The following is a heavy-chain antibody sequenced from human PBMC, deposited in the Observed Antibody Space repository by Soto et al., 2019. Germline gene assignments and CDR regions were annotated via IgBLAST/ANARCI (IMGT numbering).Heavy chain of an antibody. CDR3: ARREGYSWFDP. J-gene: IGHJ5*02. V-gene: IGHV4-34*01. CDR2: INHSGST. CDR1: GGSFSGYY. Sequence: SETLSLTCAVYGGSFSGYYWSWIRQPPGKGQEWIGEINHSGSTNYNPSLKSRVTISVDTSKNQFSLKLSSVTAADTAVYYCARREGYSWFDPWGQGTLVTVSS.